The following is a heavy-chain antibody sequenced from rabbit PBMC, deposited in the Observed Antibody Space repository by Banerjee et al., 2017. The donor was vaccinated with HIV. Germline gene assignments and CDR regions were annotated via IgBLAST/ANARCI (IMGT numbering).Heavy chain of an antibody. J-gene: IGHJ4*01. CDR3: ARGFRYAGYVAYFYALNYLHL. D-gene: IGHD7-1*01. V-gene: IGHV1S40*01. Sequence: QSLEESGGGLVQPEGSLTLTCKASGFSFSSGYDMCWVRQAPGKGLEWIGCIHAGGSDIYYASWAKGRFTILKTSSTTVTLQMTSLTAADTATYFCARGFRYAGYVAYFYALNYLHLWGQGTLVTVS. CDR2: IHAGGSDI. CDR1: GFSFSSGYD.